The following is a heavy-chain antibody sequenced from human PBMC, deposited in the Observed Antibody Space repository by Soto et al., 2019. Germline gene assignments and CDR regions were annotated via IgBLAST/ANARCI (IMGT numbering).Heavy chain of an antibody. D-gene: IGHD3-22*01. CDR3: VRASRIYYSDPHDEFVASDYEV. Sequence: QLQLIQSEAAVMKPGSSVRVSCTDSGGIFGSHGFSWVRQAPGHLHEWVGGFIPIFRTLTYTEKFQARVRFAADEAVTTVYLDLRVLTSEDTAVYYCVRASRIYYSDPHDEFVASDYEVWGQGTMVTVSS. J-gene: IGHJ3*01. V-gene: IGHV1-69*01. CDR2: FIPIFRTL. CDR1: GGIFGSHG.